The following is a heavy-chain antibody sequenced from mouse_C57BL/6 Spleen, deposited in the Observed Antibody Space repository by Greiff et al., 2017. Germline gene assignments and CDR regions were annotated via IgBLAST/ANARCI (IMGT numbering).Heavy chain of an antibody. V-gene: IGHV1-15*01. Sequence: QVQLQQSGAELVRPGASVTLSCKASGYTFTDYEMHWVKQTPVHGLEWIGAIDPETGGTAYNQKFKGKAILTADKSSSTAYMELRSLTSEDSAVYYCTRQLGRPDYWGQGTTLTVTS. J-gene: IGHJ2*01. CDR1: GYTFTDYE. D-gene: IGHD4-1*02. CDR3: TRQLGRPDY. CDR2: IDPETGGT.